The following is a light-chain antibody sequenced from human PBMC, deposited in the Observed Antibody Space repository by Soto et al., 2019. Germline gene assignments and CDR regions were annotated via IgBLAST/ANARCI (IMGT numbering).Light chain of an antibody. J-gene: IGKJ1*01. Sequence: EIVLTQSPATLSSSPGERATLSCRASQSVSSNLAWYQRKPGQAPRLLIYGASTRATGIPARFSGSGSGTEFTLTISSLQSEDFAVYYCQQYNNWPPWTFGQGTKVDIK. CDR2: GAS. CDR1: QSVSSN. CDR3: QQYNNWPPWT. V-gene: IGKV3-15*01.